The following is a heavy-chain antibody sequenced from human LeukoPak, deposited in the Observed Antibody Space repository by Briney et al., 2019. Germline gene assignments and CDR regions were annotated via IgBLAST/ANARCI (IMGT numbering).Heavy chain of an antibody. J-gene: IGHJ5*02. CDR1: GFTFGDYA. D-gene: IGHD6-13*01. Sequence: PGGSLRLSCTASGFTFGDYAMSWVRQAPGKGLEWVGFIRSKAYGGTTEYAASVKGRFTISRDDSKSIAYLQMNSLKTEDTAVYYCTRDLEYSSSWIPHWFDPWGQGTLVTVSS. V-gene: IGHV3-49*04. CDR2: IRSKAYGGTT. CDR3: TRDLEYSSSWIPHWFDP.